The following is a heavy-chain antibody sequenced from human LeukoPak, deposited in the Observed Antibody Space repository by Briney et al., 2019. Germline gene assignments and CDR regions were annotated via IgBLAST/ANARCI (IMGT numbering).Heavy chain of an antibody. CDR1: GGAISSHY. V-gene: IGHV4-59*11. CDR3: AKEGLAAAHFDY. CDR2: MYYSGST. Sequence: SETLSLTCTVSGGAISSHYWSWIRQPPGKGLEWIGYMYYSGSTSYNPSLKGRVTISVDTSKNQFSLKLSSVTAADTAVYYCAKEGLAAAHFDYWGQGTLVTVSS. J-gene: IGHJ4*02. D-gene: IGHD6-13*01.